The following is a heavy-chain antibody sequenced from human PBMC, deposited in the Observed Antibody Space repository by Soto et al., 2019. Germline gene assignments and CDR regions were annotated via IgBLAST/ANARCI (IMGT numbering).Heavy chain of an antibody. Sequence: ASVKVSCKASGYTFTGYYMHWVRQAPGQGLEWMGWINPNSGGTNYAQKFQGWVTMTRDTSISTAYMELSRLRSDDTAVYYCARDPGPTLNTVTLDYWGQGTLVTVSS. CDR3: ARDPGPTLNTVTLDY. V-gene: IGHV1-2*04. CDR1: GYTFTGYY. D-gene: IGHD4-17*01. CDR2: INPNSGGT. J-gene: IGHJ4*02.